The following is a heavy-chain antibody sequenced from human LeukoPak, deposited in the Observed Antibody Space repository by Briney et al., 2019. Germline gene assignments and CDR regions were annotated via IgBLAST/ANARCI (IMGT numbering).Heavy chain of an antibody. CDR1: GFTFSSYA. CDR2: IWDDGSNK. CDR3: ARDLGMTDGDYVSYFDY. J-gene: IGHJ4*02. Sequence: GGSLRLSCAASGFTFSSYAMHWVRQAPGKGLEWVAVIWDDGSNKYYADSVKGRFTISRDNAKNSLYLQMNSLRAEDTAVYYCARDLGMTDGDYVSYFDYWGQGTLVTVSS. D-gene: IGHD4-17*01. V-gene: IGHV3-33*01.